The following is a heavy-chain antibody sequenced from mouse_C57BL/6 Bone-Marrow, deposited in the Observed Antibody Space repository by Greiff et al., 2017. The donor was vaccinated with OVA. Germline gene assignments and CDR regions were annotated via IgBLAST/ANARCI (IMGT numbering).Heavy chain of an antibody. CDR1: GFTFSDYG. J-gene: IGHJ4*01. D-gene: IGHD2-2*01. Sequence: EVQGVESGGGLVKPGGSLKLSCAASGFTFSDYGMHWVRQAPEKGLEWVAYISSGSSTIYYADTVKGRFTISRDNAKNTLFLQMTSLRAEDTAMYYCARNGYYNAMDYWGQGTSVTVSS. V-gene: IGHV5-17*01. CDR2: ISSGSSTI. CDR3: ARNGYYNAMDY.